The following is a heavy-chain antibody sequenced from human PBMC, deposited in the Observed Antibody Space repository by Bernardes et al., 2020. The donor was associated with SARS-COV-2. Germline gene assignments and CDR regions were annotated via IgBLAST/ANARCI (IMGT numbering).Heavy chain of an antibody. J-gene: IGHJ6*02. D-gene: IGHD3-10*01. CDR1: GFSFSSYG. CDR2: ISYDGSVI. Sequence: GGSLRLSCAASGFSFSSYGMHWVRQAPGKGLEWVAVISYDGSVIYYGDSVKGRFTIPRDNSKNTLYLQMNSLRVEDTAVYYCAKVVTMVRGPTSRYYFYGLDVWGQGTTVTVSS. CDR3: AKVVTMVRGPTSRYYFYGLDV. V-gene: IGHV3-30*18.